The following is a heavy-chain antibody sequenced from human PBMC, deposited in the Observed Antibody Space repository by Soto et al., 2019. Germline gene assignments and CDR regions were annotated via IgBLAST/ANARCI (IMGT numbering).Heavy chain of an antibody. J-gene: IGHJ5*02. CDR2: IIPIFGTA. CDR1: GGTFSSYA. CDR3: ARDWARYCSSTSCRRTWFDP. Sequence: GASVKVSCKASGGTFSSYAISWVRQAPGQGLEWMGGIIPIFGTANYAQKFQGRVTITADESTSTAYMELSSLRSEDTAVYYCARDWARYCSSTSCRRTWFDPWGQGTLVTVSS. V-gene: IGHV1-69*13. D-gene: IGHD2-2*01.